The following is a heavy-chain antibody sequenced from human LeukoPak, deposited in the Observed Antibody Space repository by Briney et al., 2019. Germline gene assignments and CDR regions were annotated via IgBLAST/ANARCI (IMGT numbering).Heavy chain of an antibody. Sequence: PGGSLRLSCAASGFTFAGHAMSWVRQAPGKGLDWVSTISGSGAGTYYADSERGRFTISRDNSKNTLYLQMNSLTAEDTAVYYCAKHGSRSGWWEYFDYWGQGTLVTVSS. CDR2: ISGSGAGT. CDR3: AKHGSRSGWWEYFDY. V-gene: IGHV3-23*01. J-gene: IGHJ4*02. D-gene: IGHD6-19*01. CDR1: GFTFAGHA.